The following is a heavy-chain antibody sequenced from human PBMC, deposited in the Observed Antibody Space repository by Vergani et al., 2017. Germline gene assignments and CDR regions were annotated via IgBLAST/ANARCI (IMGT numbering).Heavy chain of an antibody. D-gene: IGHD2-15*01. J-gene: IGHJ3*02. CDR3: ASDPKSDCSGGSCFSVWGAFDI. CDR2: ISHSGST. CDR1: GDSFRSNKW. V-gene: IGHV4-4*03. Sequence: QVQLQESGPGLVKPPGTLSLTCAVSGDSFRSNKWWTWVRQSPGKTLEWIGEISHSGSTNYNPSLKGRVTLSLDTSKNQFSLRLSSVTAADTAVYYCASDPKSDCSGGSCFSVWGAFDIGGRGTTVTVSS.